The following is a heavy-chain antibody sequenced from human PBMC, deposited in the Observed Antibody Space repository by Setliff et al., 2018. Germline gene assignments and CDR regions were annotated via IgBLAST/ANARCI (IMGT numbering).Heavy chain of an antibody. J-gene: IGHJ4*02. D-gene: IGHD2-15*01. V-gene: IGHV4-59*01. CDR3: ARDLVGYCSGGSCYDWDY. Sequence: SETLSLTCTVSGGSISSYYWSWIRQPPGKRLEWIGYIYYSGSTNYNPSLESRVTISVDTSTSTAYMELRSLRSDDTAVYYCARDLVGYCSGGSCYDWDYWGQGTLVTVSS. CDR2: IYYSGST. CDR1: GGSISSYY.